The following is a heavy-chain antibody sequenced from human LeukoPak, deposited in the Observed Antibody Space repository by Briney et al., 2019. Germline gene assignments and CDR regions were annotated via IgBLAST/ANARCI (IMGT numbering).Heavy chain of an antibody. Sequence: PGGSLRLSCEVSRFTFGNSAMSWVRQAPGKGLEWVGRIKKITDGGTTDYAAPVKGRFTISRGDSKNTLYLQMNSLKTDDTAVYYCTTMPSWWMLDFWGQGTLVTVSS. CDR2: IKKITDGGTT. V-gene: IGHV3-15*01. CDR3: TTMPSWWMLDF. CDR1: RFTFGNSA. D-gene: IGHD6-13*01. J-gene: IGHJ4*02.